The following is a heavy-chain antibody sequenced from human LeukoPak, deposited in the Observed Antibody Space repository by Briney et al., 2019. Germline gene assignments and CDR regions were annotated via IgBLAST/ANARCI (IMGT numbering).Heavy chain of an antibody. J-gene: IGHJ5*02. Sequence: GGSLRLSCAASGFTFSSYAMPWVRQAPGKGLEWVAVISYDGSNKYYADSVKGRFTISRDNSKNTLYLQMNSLRAEDTAVYYCARAYYYASNWFDPWGQGTLVTVSS. D-gene: IGHD3-10*01. CDR1: GFTFSSYA. V-gene: IGHV3-30-3*01. CDR3: ARAYYYASNWFDP. CDR2: ISYDGSNK.